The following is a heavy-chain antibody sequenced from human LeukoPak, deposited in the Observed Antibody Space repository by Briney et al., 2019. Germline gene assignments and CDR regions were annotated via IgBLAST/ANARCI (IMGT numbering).Heavy chain of an antibody. J-gene: IGHJ6*03. CDR3: ARETRLWWLRSGYYYYMDV. D-gene: IGHD5-12*01. Sequence: ASVKVSCKASGYTFTAYYMHWVRQAPGQGLEWMGWINPNSGGTNYAQKFQGRVTMTRDTSISTAYMELSRLRSDDTAVYYCARETRLWWLRSGYYYYMDVWGKGTTVTISS. CDR1: GYTFTAYY. CDR2: INPNSGGT. V-gene: IGHV1-2*02.